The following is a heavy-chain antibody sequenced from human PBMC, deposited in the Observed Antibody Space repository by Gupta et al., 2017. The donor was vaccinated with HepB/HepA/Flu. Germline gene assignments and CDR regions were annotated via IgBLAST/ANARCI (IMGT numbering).Heavy chain of an antibody. J-gene: IGHJ4*02. D-gene: IGHD3-3*01. V-gene: IGHV3-48*02. CDR2: ISSSSSTI. CDR3: ARDRDTIFGVVTYYFDY. CDR1: GFTFSSYS. Sequence: EVQLVESGGGLVQPGGSLRLSCAASGFTFSSYSMNWVRQAPGKGLEWVSYISSSSSTIYYADSVKGRFTISRDNAKNSLYLQMNSLRDEDTAVYYCARDRDTIFGVVTYYFDYWGQGTLVTVSS.